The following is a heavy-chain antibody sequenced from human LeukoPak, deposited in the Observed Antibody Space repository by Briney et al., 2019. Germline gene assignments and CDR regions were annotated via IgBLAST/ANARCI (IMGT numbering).Heavy chain of an antibody. J-gene: IGHJ4*02. CDR2: INQDGSEK. V-gene: IGHV3-7*01. CDR1: GFTFRTFW. CDR3: ARGGRVHFDY. Sequence: RGSLRLSCEASGFTFRTFWMSWVRQAPGKGLEWVANINQDGSEKYYVDSVRGRFTISRDNAKNSLYLQMNSLRDEDTALYYCARGGRVHFDYWGQGTLVTVSS.